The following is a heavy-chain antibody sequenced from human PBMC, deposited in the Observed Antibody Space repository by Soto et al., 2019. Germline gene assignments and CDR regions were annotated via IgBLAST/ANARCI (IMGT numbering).Heavy chain of an antibody. V-gene: IGHV4-39*01. J-gene: IGHJ5*02. Sequence: QLQLQASGPGLVKASETLSLTCTVSGDSISSSSFYWGWIRQPPGKGLEWIGTFYYGGRTFFNSSLESPTTQSAGTSNNQFSLRLTSVTATGTAISYCARLVSWYNNWLDPWGQGTLVPVSS. CDR2: FYYGGRT. D-gene: IGHD6-13*01. CDR1: GDSISSSSFY. CDR3: ARLVSWYNNWLDP.